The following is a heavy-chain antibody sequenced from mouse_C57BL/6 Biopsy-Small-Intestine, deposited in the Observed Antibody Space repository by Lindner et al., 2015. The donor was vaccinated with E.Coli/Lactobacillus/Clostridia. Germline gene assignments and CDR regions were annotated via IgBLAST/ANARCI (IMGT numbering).Heavy chain of an antibody. D-gene: IGHD2-14*01. J-gene: IGHJ2*01. V-gene: IGHV1-82*01. Sequence: VQLQESGPELVKPGASVKISCKASGYAFSSSWMNWVKQWPGKGLEWIGRIYPGDGDTTFNGKFKGKATLTVDKSSSTAYMQLSSLTSEDSAVYFCARGTRLDYWGQGTTLTVSS. CDR3: ARGTRLDY. CDR2: IYPGDGDT. CDR1: GYAFSSSW.